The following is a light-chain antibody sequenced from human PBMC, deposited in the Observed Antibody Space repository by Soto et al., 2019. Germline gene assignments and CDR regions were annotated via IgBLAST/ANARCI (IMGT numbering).Light chain of an antibody. V-gene: IGKV3-20*01. CDR3: QQYGSSPGT. Sequence: EIVLTQSPGTLPLSPGERATLSCRASQSVSSSYLAWYQQKPGQAPRLLIYGASSRATGIPDRFSGSGSGTDFTLTISRLEPEDCAVYYCQQYGSSPGTFGQGNKVEIK. J-gene: IGKJ1*01. CDR2: GAS. CDR1: QSVSSSY.